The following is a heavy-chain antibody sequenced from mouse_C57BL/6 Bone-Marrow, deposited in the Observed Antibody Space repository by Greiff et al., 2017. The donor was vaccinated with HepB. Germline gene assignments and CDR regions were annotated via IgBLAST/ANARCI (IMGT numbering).Heavy chain of an antibody. CDR1: GYTFTSYW. CDR3: ARSFFDWYCYV. Sequence: QVQLQQPGAELVKPGASVKLSCKASGYTFTSYWMQWVKQRPGQGLEWIGEIDPSDSYTNYNQKFKGKATLTVDTSSSTAYMQLSSLTSEDSAVYYCARSFFDWYCYVWGTGTTVTVSS. J-gene: IGHJ1*03. CDR2: IDPSDSYT. V-gene: IGHV1-50*01.